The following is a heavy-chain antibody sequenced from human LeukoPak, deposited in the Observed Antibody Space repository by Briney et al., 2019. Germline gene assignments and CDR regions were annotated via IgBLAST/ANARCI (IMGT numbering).Heavy chain of an antibody. CDR2: IYYSGST. CDR3: ARDRCSGGSCYSDY. D-gene: IGHD2-15*01. Sequence: SETLSLTCTVSGGSISSCYWSWIRQPPGKGLEWIGYIYYSGSTNYNPSLKSRVTISVDTSKNQFSLKLSSVTAADTAVYYCARDRCSGGSCYSDYWGQGTLVTVSS. J-gene: IGHJ4*02. V-gene: IGHV4-59*01. CDR1: GGSISSCY.